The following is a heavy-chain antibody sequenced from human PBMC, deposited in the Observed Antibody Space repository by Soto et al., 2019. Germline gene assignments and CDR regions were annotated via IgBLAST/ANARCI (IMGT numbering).Heavy chain of an antibody. Sequence: SETLSLTCAVYGGSFSGYYWNWIRQPPGKGLEWIGEINQSGSTSYNPSLKSRVTTSIDTSKNQFSLKLTSVTAADTAVYYCARAHGIAGTYGMDVWGQGTTVTVSS. D-gene: IGHD1-1*01. CDR2: INQSGST. CDR3: ARAHGIAGTYGMDV. V-gene: IGHV4-34*01. J-gene: IGHJ6*02. CDR1: GGSFSGYY.